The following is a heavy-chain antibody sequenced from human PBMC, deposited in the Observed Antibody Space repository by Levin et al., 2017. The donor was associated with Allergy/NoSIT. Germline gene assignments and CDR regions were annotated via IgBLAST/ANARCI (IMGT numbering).Heavy chain of an antibody. V-gene: IGHV4-59*01. Sequence: SQTLSLTCTVSGSSISSYYWSWIRQPPGKGLEWIGYIYYSGNTNYNPSLKSRVTISVDTSKNQFSLKLSSVTAADTAVYYCTRDLGYCSSTSCYAWFDPWGQGTLVSVSS. CDR3: TRDLGYCSSTSCYAWFDP. J-gene: IGHJ5*02. CDR2: IYYSGNT. CDR1: GSSISSYY. D-gene: IGHD2-2*01.